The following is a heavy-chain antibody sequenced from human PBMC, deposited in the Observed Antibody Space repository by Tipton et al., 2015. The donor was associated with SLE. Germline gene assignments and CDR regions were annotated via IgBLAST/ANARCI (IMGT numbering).Heavy chain of an antibody. D-gene: IGHD6-19*01. CDR1: GYTFTGYY. CDR3: ARDLSIAVAADFQH. CDR2: ISAYNGNT. Sequence: QLVQSGAEVKKPGASVKVSCKASGYTFTGYYMHWVRQAPGQGLEWMGWISAYNGNTNYAQKLQGRVTMTTGTSTSTAYMELRSLRSDDTAVYYCARDLSIAVAADFQHWGQGTLVTVSS. V-gene: IGHV1-18*04. J-gene: IGHJ1*01.